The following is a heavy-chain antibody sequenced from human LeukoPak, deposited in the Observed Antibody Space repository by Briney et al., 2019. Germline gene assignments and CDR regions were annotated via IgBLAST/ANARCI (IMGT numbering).Heavy chain of an antibody. CDR1: GYTFTGYY. V-gene: IGHV1-2*02. J-gene: IGHJ4*02. D-gene: IGHD1-26*01. CDR2: IDPNSGGT. CDR3: ARAVGSGSYYTY. Sequence: EASVKVSCKASGYTFTGYYMHWVRQAPGQGLEWMGWIDPNSGGTNYAQKFQGRVTMTRDTSTSTAYMELSRLRSDDTAVYYCARAVGSGSYYTYWGQGTLVTVSS.